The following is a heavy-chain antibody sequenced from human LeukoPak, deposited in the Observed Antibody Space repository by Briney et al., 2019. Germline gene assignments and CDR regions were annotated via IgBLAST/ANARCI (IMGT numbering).Heavy chain of an antibody. V-gene: IGHV5-51*01. CDR2: IYPGDSDT. D-gene: IGHD3-10*01. Sequence: GESLKISCKGSGYTFTNYWIGWVRQMPGKGLEWMGIIYPGDSDTRYSPSFQGQVTISADKSISTAYLQWSSLKASDTAMYYCARPPLLWFGELSWNDAFDIWGQGTMVTVSS. CDR1: GYTFTNYW. J-gene: IGHJ3*02. CDR3: ARPPLLWFGELSWNDAFDI.